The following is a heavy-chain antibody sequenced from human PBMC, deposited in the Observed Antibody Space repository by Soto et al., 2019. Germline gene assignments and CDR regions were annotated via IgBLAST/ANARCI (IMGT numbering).Heavy chain of an antibody. CDR1: EFTFSSYS. Sequence: EVLLVESGGGLVQPGGSLRLSCAASEFTFSSYSMNWVRQAPGQGLEWVSYISSSSSTIYYADSVKGRFTISRDNAKNSLYLQMNSLRDEDTAVYYCARAFSQWLVRPIGYWGQGTLVTVSS. D-gene: IGHD6-19*01. J-gene: IGHJ4*02. CDR2: ISSSSSTI. V-gene: IGHV3-48*02. CDR3: ARAFSQWLVRPIGY.